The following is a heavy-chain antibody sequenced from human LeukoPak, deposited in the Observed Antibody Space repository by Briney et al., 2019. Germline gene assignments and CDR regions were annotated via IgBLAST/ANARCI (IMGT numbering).Heavy chain of an antibody. Sequence: PSETLSLTCAVYGGSFSVYYWSWIRQPPGKGLEWIGEINHSGSTNYNPSLKSRVTISVDTSKNQFSLKLSSVTAADTAVYYCARGIRGFDYWGQGTLVTVSS. CDR2: INHSGST. CDR3: ARGIRGFDY. CDR1: GGSFSVYY. V-gene: IGHV4-34*09. J-gene: IGHJ4*02. D-gene: IGHD3-10*01.